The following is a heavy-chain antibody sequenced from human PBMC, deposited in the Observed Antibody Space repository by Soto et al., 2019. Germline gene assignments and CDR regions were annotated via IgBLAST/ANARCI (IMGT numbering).Heavy chain of an antibody. CDR1: GGSISGFY. J-gene: IGHJ4*02. D-gene: IGHD2-15*01. V-gene: IGHV4-59*01. CDR3: AAAPRY. CDR2: IYYSGST. Sequence: SETQSLTCSVPGGSISGFYWSWIRQTPEKGLEWIGYIYYSGSTNYNPSLKSRVTMLIDMSKNQFSLKLTSVSAADTAVYYCAAAPRYWGQGILVTVSS.